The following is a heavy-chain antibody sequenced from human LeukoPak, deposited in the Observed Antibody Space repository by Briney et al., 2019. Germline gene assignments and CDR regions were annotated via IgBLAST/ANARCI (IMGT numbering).Heavy chain of an antibody. V-gene: IGHV3-23*01. J-gene: IGHJ6*02. D-gene: IGHD3-22*01. Sequence: GGSLRLSCAASGFTFSSCAMNWVRQAPGRGLEWVSAIRGSGDNTNYADSVKGRFTISRDNAKNTLYLQMNSLRAEDTAVYYCARVGDSSGYYGYYYYYYGMDVWGQGTTVTVSS. CDR2: IRGSGDNT. CDR3: ARVGDSSGYYGYYYYYYGMDV. CDR1: GFTFSSCA.